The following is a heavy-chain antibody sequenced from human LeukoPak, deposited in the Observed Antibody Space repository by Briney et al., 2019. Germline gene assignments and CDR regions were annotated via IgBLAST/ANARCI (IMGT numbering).Heavy chain of an antibody. Sequence: GGSLRLSCAASGFTFSSYSMNWIRQAPGKGLEWVSYISNSSTIYYADSVKGRFTISRDNAKNSLYLQMNSLRAEDTAVYYCARDPSTMIVVAHWYWYFDLWGRGTLVTVSS. CDR2: ISNSSTI. CDR3: ARDPSTMIVVAHWYWYFDL. CDR1: GFTFSSYS. J-gene: IGHJ2*01. D-gene: IGHD3-22*01. V-gene: IGHV3-48*04.